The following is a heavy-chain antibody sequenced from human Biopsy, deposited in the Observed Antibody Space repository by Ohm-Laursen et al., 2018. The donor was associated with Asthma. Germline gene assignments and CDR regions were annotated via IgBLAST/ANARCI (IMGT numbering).Heavy chain of an antibody. CDR2: IYWNDDK. Sequence: PQTLTLTSTFSGFSLISTGVGVGWIRQPPGKALEYLALIYWNDDKRSSPSLKSRLTITKDTSKTQVVLTVTNMDPVDTATYYCPHNPLLPAAEESFDYWGQGTLVTVSS. CDR3: PHNPLLPAAEESFDY. J-gene: IGHJ4*02. CDR1: GFSLISTGVG. D-gene: IGHD2-2*01. V-gene: IGHV2-5*01.